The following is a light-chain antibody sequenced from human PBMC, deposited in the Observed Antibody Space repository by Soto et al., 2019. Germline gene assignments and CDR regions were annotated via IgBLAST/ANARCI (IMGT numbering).Light chain of an antibody. J-gene: IGLJ2*01. CDR3: CSYAGRSTLV. CDR2: GGN. Sequence: QSALTQPASVSGSPEQSITISCTGTSSDVGHYNFVSWYQQHPGKAPKLMVYGGNKRASGVSNRFSGSKSGNTASLTISGLQAEDEADYYCCSYAGRSTLVFGGGTKVTVL. CDR1: SSDVGHYNF. V-gene: IGLV2-23*01.